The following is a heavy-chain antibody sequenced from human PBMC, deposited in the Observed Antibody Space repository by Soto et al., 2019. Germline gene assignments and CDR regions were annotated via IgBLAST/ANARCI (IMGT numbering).Heavy chain of an antibody. V-gene: IGHV1-18*01. CDR3: VRLIGNRWLDT. D-gene: IGHD2-8*01. CDR1: GSTFTRYG. Sequence: GXSVKVSCKASGSTFTRYGISWARQAPGQGLEWMGXISAYXGNTKYAKKIQXXVTMTTDXXTSNAYMDLRSLRYDETAVYYCVRLIGNRWLDTWAQRTLVTV. J-gene: IGHJ5*02. CDR2: ISAYXGNT.